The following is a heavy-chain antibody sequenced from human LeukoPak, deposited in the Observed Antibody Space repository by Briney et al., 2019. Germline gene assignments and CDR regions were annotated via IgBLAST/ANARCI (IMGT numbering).Heavy chain of an antibody. CDR1: GGSISSYY. J-gene: IGHJ5*02. CDR2: IYYSGST. V-gene: IGHV4-59*08. D-gene: IGHD6-19*01. CDR3: ARHASGWPGVNWFDP. Sequence: PSETLSLTCIVSGGSISSYYWSWIRQPPGKGLEWIGYIYYSGSTNYNPCLKSRVTISVDTSKNQFSLKLSSVTAADTAVYYCARHASGWPGVNWFDPWGQGTLVTVSS.